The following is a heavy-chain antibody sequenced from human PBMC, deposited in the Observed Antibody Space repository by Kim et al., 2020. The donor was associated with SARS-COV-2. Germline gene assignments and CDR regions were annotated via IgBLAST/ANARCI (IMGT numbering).Heavy chain of an antibody. J-gene: IGHJ4*02. Sequence: SETLSLTCTVSGYSISSGYYWGWIRPPPGKGLEWIGSIYHSGSTYYNPSLKSRVTISVDTSKNQFSLKLSSVTAADTAVYYCAAAAGGNFDYWGQGTLVTVSS. D-gene: IGHD6-13*01. V-gene: IGHV4-38-2*02. CDR2: IYHSGST. CDR3: AAAAGGNFDY. CDR1: GYSISSGYY.